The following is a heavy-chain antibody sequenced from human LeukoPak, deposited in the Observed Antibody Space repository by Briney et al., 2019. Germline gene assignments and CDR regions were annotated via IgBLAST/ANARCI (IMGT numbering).Heavy chain of an antibody. Sequence: SETLSLTCTVSGGSISNYYWSWIRQPPGKELEWIGYIYYSGSTNYNPSLKSRVTISVDTSKNQFSLKLSSVTAADTAVYYCARDYGSGSYYYYYYYMDVWGKGTTVTISS. CDR2: IYYSGST. CDR3: ARDYGSGSYYYYYYYMDV. D-gene: IGHD3-10*01. V-gene: IGHV4-59*01. CDR1: GGSISNYY. J-gene: IGHJ6*03.